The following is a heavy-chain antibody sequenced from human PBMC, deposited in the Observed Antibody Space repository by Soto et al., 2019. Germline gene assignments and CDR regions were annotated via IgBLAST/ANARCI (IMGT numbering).Heavy chain of an antibody. CDR2: IYYRGST. CDR1: GGSISSYY. Sequence: QVQLQESGPGLVKPSETLSLTCTVSGGSISSYYWSWIRQPPGKGLEWIGYIYYRGSTNYNPSLKSRVTISXXTXKXPFSLKLSSVTAADTAVYYCARGSQGSSWYPSSIDYWGQGTLVTVSS. CDR3: ARGSQGSSWYPSSIDY. D-gene: IGHD6-13*01. J-gene: IGHJ4*02. V-gene: IGHV4-59*01.